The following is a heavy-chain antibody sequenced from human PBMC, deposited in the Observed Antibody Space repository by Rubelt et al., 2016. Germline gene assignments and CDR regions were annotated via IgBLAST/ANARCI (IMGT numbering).Heavy chain of an antibody. V-gene: IGHV4-39*07. CDR3: ARDPGDYGDYSLDY. CDR2: IYYGGST. Sequence: QLQLQESGPGLVKPSETLSVNCTVSGDSIDSSNYFWAWIRQPPGKGLEWIGSIYYGGSTYYNPSLESRVTISVDMSKNPCSLKVTYVTAADTAVYYCARDPGDYGDYSLDYWGQGTLVTVSS. D-gene: IGHD4-17*01. J-gene: IGHJ4*02. CDR1: GDSIDSSNYF.